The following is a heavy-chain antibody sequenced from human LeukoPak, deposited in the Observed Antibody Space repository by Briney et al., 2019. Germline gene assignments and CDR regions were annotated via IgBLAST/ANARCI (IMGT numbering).Heavy chain of an antibody. V-gene: IGHV3-7*01. D-gene: IGHD2-15*01. CDR3: ARLSCRGGSCHSNFDY. Sequence: GGSLRLSCAASGFTFSSHWMSWVRQAPGKGLEWVANIKEDGSEKYYVDSVKGRFTISRDNAKNSLYLQMNSLRAEDTAVYYCARLSCRGGSCHSNFDYWGQGTLVTVSS. J-gene: IGHJ4*02. CDR1: GFTFSSHW. CDR2: IKEDGSEK.